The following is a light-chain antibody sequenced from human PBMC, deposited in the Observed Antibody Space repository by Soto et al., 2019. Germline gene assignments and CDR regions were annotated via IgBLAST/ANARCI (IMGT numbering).Light chain of an antibody. CDR2: EVT. Sequence: QSALTQPASVSGSPGQSITISCTGTSSDIGGYNSVSWYQQHPRKAPKLMIYEVTNRPSGISNRFSGSKSGNTASLTISGLQAEDEADYYCSSYTRGNTYVFGTGTKLTV. CDR3: SSYTRGNTYV. CDR1: SSDIGGYNS. J-gene: IGLJ1*01. V-gene: IGLV2-14*01.